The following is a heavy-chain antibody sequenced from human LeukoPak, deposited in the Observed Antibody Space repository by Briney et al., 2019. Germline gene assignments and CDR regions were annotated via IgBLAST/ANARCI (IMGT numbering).Heavy chain of an antibody. CDR3: AIGGDIDY. V-gene: IGHV4-34*01. D-gene: IGHD3-10*01. CDR1: GGSLSGYY. Sequence: SETLSLTCAVYGGSLSGYYWSWIRQPPGKGLEWIGEINHSGSTNYNPSFKSRVTISVDTSKNQFSLKLSSVTAADTAVYYCAIGGDIDYWGQGTLVTVSS. J-gene: IGHJ4*02. CDR2: INHSGST.